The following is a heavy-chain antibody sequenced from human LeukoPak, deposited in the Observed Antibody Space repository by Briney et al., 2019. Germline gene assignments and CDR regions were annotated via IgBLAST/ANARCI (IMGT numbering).Heavy chain of an antibody. Sequence: GASVKVSCKASGYTFTGYYIHWVRQAPGQGLEWMGWINPNSADTKYAQKFQGRVTMTRDTSISTVYMELSGLISDDTAMYFCARDIAAAGIDWFDTWGHGTLVTVSS. CDR2: INPNSADT. CDR1: GYTFTGYY. D-gene: IGHD6-13*01. V-gene: IGHV1-2*02. J-gene: IGHJ5*01. CDR3: ARDIAAAGIDWFDT.